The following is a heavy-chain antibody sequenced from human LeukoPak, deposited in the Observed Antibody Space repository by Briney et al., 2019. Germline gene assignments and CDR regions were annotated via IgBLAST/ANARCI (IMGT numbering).Heavy chain of an antibody. Sequence: ASVKVSCKASGYTFTSYGISWVRQAPGQGLEWMGWISAYNGNTNYAQKFQGRVTMTRDMSTSTVYMELSSLRSEDTAVYYCARGGELRSLEWLSNYYFDYWGQGTLVTVSS. V-gene: IGHV1-18*01. CDR2: ISAYNGNT. D-gene: IGHD3-3*01. CDR3: ARGGELRSLEWLSNYYFDY. J-gene: IGHJ4*02. CDR1: GYTFTSYG.